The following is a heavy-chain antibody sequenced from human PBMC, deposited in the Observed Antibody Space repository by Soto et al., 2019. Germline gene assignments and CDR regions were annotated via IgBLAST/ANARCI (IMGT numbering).Heavy chain of an antibody. V-gene: IGHV3-21*01. CDR3: ARFKGGQYSYGFRDGMDV. J-gene: IGHJ6*02. D-gene: IGHD5-18*01. CDR1: GFTFSSYS. CDR2: ISSSSSYI. Sequence: EVQLVESGGGLVKPGGSLRLSCAASGFTFSSYSMNWVRQAPGKGLEWVSSISSSSSYIYYADSVKGRFTISRDNAKKSLYLKMNSLRAEDTAMYYCARFKGGQYSYGFRDGMDVWGQGTTVTVSS.